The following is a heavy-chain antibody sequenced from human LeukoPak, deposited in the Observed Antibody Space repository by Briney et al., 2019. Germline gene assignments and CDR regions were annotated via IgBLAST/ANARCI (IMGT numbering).Heavy chain of an antibody. CDR3: AREKLAAAGTGFDY. CDR1: GFTFSSCG. V-gene: IGHV3-33*01. CDR2: IWYDGSNK. J-gene: IGHJ4*02. D-gene: IGHD6-13*01. Sequence: GRSLRLSCAASGFTFSSCGMHWVRQAPGKGLEWVAVIWYDGSNKYYADSVKGRFTISRDNSKNTLYLQMNSLRAEDTAVYYCAREKLAAAGTGFDYWGQGTLVTVSS.